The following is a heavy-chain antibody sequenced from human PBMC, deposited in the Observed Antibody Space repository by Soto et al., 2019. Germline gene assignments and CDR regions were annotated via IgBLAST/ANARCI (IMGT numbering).Heavy chain of an antibody. CDR3: ARARFRRDWFDP. CDR1: GGSISSYY. J-gene: IGHJ5*02. V-gene: IGHV4-59*01. Sequence: SETLSLTCTVSGGSISSYYWSWIRQPPGKGLEWIGYIYYSGSTNYNPSLKSRVTISVDTSKNQFSLKLSSVTAADTAVYYCARARFRRDWFDPWGQGTLVTVSS. CDR2: IYYSGST.